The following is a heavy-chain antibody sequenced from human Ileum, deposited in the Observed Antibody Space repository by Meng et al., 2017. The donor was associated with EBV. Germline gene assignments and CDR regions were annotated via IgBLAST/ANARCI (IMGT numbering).Heavy chain of an antibody. CDR3: AGDPHSGSPH. V-gene: IGHV4-61*01. CDR2: MSYSGST. J-gene: IGHJ4*02. Sequence: VELKGSGPGLVSPSETRSLTCIGSGGSVSSAHSFWTWIRQPPGKGLEWIGYMSYSGSTNYSPPLESRVTISVDTSKNQFSLKLSSVTAADTAVYYCAGDPHSGSPHWGQGTLVTVSS. D-gene: IGHD1-26*01. CDR1: GGSVSSAHSF.